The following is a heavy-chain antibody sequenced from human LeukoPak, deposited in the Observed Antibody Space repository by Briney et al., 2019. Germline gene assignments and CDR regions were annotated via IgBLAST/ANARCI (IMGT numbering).Heavy chain of an antibody. J-gene: IGHJ4*02. Sequence: GGSLRLSCAASGFTFSSYAMSWVRQAPGKGLEWVSAISGSGGSTYYADSVKGRFTISRDNSKNTLYLQMNSLRAEDTAVYYCARGRSRDVGTYGNWGQGTLLTVSS. D-gene: IGHD4-17*01. CDR3: ARGRSRDVGTYGN. CDR2: ISGSGGST. CDR1: GFTFSSYA. V-gene: IGHV3-23*01.